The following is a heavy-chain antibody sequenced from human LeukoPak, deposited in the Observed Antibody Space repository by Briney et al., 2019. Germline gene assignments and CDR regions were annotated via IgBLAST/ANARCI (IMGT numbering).Heavy chain of an antibody. CDR2: IIPILGIA. CDR3: ARVTTSEYYFDY. J-gene: IGHJ4*02. CDR1: GDTFSRYA. D-gene: IGHD3-22*01. Sequence: RASVKVSCKASGDTFSRYAITWVRQAPGQGLEWMGGIIPILGIANYAQKFQGRVTITADKSTSTAYMGLSSLRSEDTALYYCARVTTSEYYFDYWGQGALVTVSS. V-gene: IGHV1-69*04.